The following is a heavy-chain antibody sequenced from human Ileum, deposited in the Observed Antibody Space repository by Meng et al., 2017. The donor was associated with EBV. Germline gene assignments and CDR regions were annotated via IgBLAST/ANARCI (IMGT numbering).Heavy chain of an antibody. J-gene: IGHJ4*02. CDR1: GFVFSDYT. CDR2: ISSRSNYI. V-gene: IGHV3-21*01. CDR3: AKDEAIGF. Sequence: VHLVESGGGLVTLGGSLRLSCAASGFVFSDYTMNWVRQAPGKGLEWVSSISSRSNYIHYAGSVRGRFTISRDNGENALFLQMDSLRDEDTAVYYCAKDEAIGFWGQGTLVTVSS.